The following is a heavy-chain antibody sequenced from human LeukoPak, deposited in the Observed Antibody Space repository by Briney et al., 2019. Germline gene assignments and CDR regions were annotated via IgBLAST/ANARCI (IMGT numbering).Heavy chain of an antibody. CDR1: GFTFSSYA. D-gene: IGHD2-15*01. CDR3: AREYCSGGSCYSDY. V-gene: IGHV3-30-3*01. CDR2: ISYDGSNK. J-gene: IGHJ4*02. Sequence: GGSLRLSCAASGFTFSSYAMHRVRQAPGKGLEWVAVISYDGSNKYYADSVKGRFTISRDNSKNTLYLQMNSLRAEDTAVYYCAREYCSGGSCYSDYWGQGTLVTVSS.